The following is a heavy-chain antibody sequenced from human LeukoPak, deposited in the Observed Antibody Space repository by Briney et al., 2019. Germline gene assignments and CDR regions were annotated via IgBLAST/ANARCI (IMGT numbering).Heavy chain of an antibody. D-gene: IGHD2-2*03. Sequence: GGSLRLSCAASGFTFSSYSMNWVRQAPGKGLEWVSSISSSSSYIYYADSVKGRFTISRDNAKNSLYLQMNSLRAEDTAVYYCARLEWILYYYYMDVWGKGPRSPSP. CDR1: GFTFSSYS. CDR3: ARLEWILYYYYMDV. J-gene: IGHJ6*03. V-gene: IGHV3-21*01. CDR2: ISSSSSYI.